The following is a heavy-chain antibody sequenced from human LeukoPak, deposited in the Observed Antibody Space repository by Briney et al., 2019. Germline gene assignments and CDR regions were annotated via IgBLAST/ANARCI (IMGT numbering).Heavy chain of an antibody. CDR3: VKGGGGFNPFDS. CDR1: GFNFGAYA. D-gene: IGHD2-15*01. Sequence: GGSLRLSCAASGFNFGAYAMNWVRQAPGKGLEWVSVIHHSGGATYYADSVKGRFTISRDNSKNTLYLQMNGLRVEDTAVYYCVKGGGGFNPFDSWGQGTLVTVPS. CDR2: IHHSGGAT. J-gene: IGHJ4*02. V-gene: IGHV3-23*01.